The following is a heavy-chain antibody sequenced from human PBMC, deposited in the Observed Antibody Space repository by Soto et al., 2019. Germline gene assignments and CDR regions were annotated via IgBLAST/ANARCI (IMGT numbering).Heavy chain of an antibody. J-gene: IGHJ6*02. Sequence: PSETLSLTCTVSGGSISSGEYYWTWIRQPPGKGLEWIGYISYSGSTHYSPSLKSRVSITVDTSKNQFSLNLASVSAEDTAVYYCARTSLTIFGPSNDYYVIGVCGLRTTVTVSS. V-gene: IGHV4-30-4*01. CDR3: ARTSLTIFGPSNDYYVIGV. D-gene: IGHD3-3*01. CDR2: ISYSGST. CDR1: GGSISSGEYY.